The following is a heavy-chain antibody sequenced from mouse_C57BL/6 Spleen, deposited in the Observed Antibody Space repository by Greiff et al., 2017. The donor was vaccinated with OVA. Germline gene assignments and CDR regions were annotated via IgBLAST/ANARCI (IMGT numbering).Heavy chain of an antibody. Sequence: VQLQQSGPELVKPGASVKIPCKASGYTFTDYNMDWVKQSQGRSLEWIGDINPNNGGTIYNQKFKGKATLTVDKSSSTAYMELRSLTSEDTAVYYCARSTSYGSSFFDYWGQGTTLTVSS. V-gene: IGHV1-18*01. J-gene: IGHJ2*01. CDR3: ARSTSYGSSFFDY. CDR2: INPNNGGT. D-gene: IGHD1-1*01. CDR1: GYTFTDYN.